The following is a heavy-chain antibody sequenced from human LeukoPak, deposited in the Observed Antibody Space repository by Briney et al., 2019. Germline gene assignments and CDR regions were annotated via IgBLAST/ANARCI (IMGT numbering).Heavy chain of an antibody. J-gene: IGHJ4*02. CDR1: GFSVSSFG. Sequence: GGSLRLSCAVSGFSVSSFGMSWVRQAPGKGLEWISAISVDGETTWYADSVKGRFIISRDNSKNTLYLQLISLRAEDTAVYYCAQGYSSGWFPNWGQGSLVSVSS. CDR2: ISVDGETT. V-gene: IGHV3-23*01. CDR3: AQGYSSGWFPN. D-gene: IGHD2-15*01.